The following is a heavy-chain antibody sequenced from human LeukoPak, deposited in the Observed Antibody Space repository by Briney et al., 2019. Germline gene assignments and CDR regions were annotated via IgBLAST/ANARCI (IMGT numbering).Heavy chain of an antibody. Sequence: AGGSLRLSCAASGFTFSSYAMNWVRQAPGKGLEWVSAISASGGSTYYADSVKGRFTISRDNSKNTLYLQMNSLRAEDTAVYYCAKDGITIFGVVTLLTEYFQHWGQGTLVTVSS. D-gene: IGHD3-3*01. CDR1: GFTFSSYA. V-gene: IGHV3-23*01. CDR3: AKDGITIFGVVTLLTEYFQH. CDR2: ISASGGST. J-gene: IGHJ1*01.